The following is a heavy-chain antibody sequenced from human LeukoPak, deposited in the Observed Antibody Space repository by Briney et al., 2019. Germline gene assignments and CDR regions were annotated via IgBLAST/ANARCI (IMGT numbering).Heavy chain of an antibody. CDR2: VNHSGGT. CDR3: ARVPKNCSGGSCYSGHDY. D-gene: IGHD2-15*01. Sequence: SETLSLTCAVYGGSFSGYYWSWIRQPPGKGLEWIGEVNHSGGTNYNPYLKSRVTISVDTSKNQFSLKLSSVTAADTAVYYCARVPKNCSGGSCYSGHDYWGQGTLVTVSS. J-gene: IGHJ4*02. CDR1: GGSFSGYY. V-gene: IGHV4-34*01.